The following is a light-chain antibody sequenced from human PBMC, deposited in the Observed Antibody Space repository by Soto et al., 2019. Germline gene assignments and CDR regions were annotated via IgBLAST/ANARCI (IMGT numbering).Light chain of an antibody. CDR1: QSVSSY. CDR3: QQRSNWPFT. J-gene: IGKJ5*01. V-gene: IGKV3-11*01. CDR2: DAS. Sequence: EIVLTQSPATLSLSPGERATLSCRASQSVSSYLAWYQQKPGQAPRLLIYDASNRATGIPARFSGSGSGTDFTLTICSLEPEDFAVYYCQQRSNWPFTFGQGTRREIK.